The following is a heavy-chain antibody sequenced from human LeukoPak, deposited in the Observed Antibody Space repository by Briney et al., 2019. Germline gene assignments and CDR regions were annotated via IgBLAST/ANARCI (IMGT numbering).Heavy chain of an antibody. CDR2: INAGNGNT. Sequence: ASVKVSCKASGYTFTSYAMHWVRQAPGQRLEWMGWINAGNGNTKYSQKFQGRVTMTTDTSTSTAYMELRGLRSDDTAVYNCARVGYSSSWYDDYWGQGTLVTVSS. J-gene: IGHJ4*02. V-gene: IGHV1-3*01. D-gene: IGHD6-13*01. CDR1: GYTFTSYA. CDR3: ARVGYSSSWYDDY.